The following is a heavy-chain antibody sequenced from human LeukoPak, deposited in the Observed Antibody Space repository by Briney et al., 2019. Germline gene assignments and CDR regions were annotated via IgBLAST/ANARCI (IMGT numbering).Heavy chain of an antibody. Sequence: KPSETLSLTCTVSGGSISSYYWSWIRQPPGKGLEWIGYIYYSGSTNYNPSLKSRVTISINTSRNQFSLRLSSVTAADTAVYYCARHSEAYSSSSYYYYFDYWGQGTLVTVSS. V-gene: IGHV4-59*08. CDR1: GGSISSYY. D-gene: IGHD6-6*01. CDR2: IYYSGST. J-gene: IGHJ4*02. CDR3: ARHSEAYSSSSYYYYFDY.